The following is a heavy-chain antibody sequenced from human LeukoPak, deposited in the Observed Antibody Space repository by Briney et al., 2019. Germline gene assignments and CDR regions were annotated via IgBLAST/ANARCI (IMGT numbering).Heavy chain of an antibody. D-gene: IGHD4-17*01. V-gene: IGHV4-59*01. CDR3: ARDRYGEWVNYCGMDV. Sequence: SETLSLTCTVSGGSITSNYWSWIRQPPGKGLEWIGYIYYSGSTNYNPSLKSRVTISVDTSKNQFSLKLSSVTAADTAVYYCARDRYGEWVNYCGMDVWGQGTTVTVSS. CDR2: IYYSGST. CDR1: GGSITSNY. J-gene: IGHJ6*02.